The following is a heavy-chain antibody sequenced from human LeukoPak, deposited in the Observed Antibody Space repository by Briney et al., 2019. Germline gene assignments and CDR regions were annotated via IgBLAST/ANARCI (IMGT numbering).Heavy chain of an antibody. V-gene: IGHV3-23*01. CDR3: AALSTYYYDSSGYYIGY. Sequence: GGSLRLSCAAPGFTFSSYAMSWVRQAPGKGLEWVSAIGGSGGSTYYADSVKGRFTISRDNSKNTLYLQMNSLRAEDTAVYYCAALSTYYYDSSGYYIGYWGQGTLVTVSS. J-gene: IGHJ4*02. CDR2: IGGSGGST. D-gene: IGHD3-22*01. CDR1: GFTFSSYA.